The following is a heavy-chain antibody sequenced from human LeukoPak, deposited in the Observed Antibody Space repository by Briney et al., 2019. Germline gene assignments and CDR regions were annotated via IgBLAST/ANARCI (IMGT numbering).Heavy chain of an antibody. CDR2: INHSGST. Sequence: PSETLSLTCAVSGGSFSGYYWSWVRQPPGKGLEWIGEINHSGSTNYNPALTSRVTISLDTSKNQCFLKLSSVTAADTAVYYCARAAGIAAAGFDYWGQGTLVTVSS. CDR3: ARAAGIAAAGFDY. J-gene: IGHJ4*02. D-gene: IGHD6-13*01. V-gene: IGHV4-34*01. CDR1: GGSFSGYY.